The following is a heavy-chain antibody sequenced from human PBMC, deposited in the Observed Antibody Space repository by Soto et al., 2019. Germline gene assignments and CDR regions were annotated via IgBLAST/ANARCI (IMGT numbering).Heavy chain of an antibody. J-gene: IGHJ6*02. CDR2: MNPNSGNT. D-gene: IGHD2-2*01. CDR3: ARGSRSVVVAAGRRGYYYYGMDV. Sequence: GASVKVSCKASGYTFTSYDINWVRQATGQGLEWMGWMNPNSGNTGYAQKFQGRVTMTRNTSISTAYMELSSLRSEDTAVYYCARGSRSVVVAAGRRGYYYYGMDVWGQGTTVTVCS. V-gene: IGHV1-8*01. CDR1: GYTFTSYD.